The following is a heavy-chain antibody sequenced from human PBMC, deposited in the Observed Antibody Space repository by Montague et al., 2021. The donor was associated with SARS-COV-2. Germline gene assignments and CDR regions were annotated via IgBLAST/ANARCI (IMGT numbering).Heavy chain of an antibody. CDR3: AHSRYYYYDSSGYRVYYFDY. V-gene: IGHV2-5*02. CDR2: IYWDDDK. D-gene: IGHD3-22*01. J-gene: IGHJ4*02. CDR1: GFSLSISGVG. Sequence: PALVKPTQTLTLTCTFSGFSLSISGVGVGWIRQPPGKALEWLALIYWDDDKRYSPSLKSRLTITKDTSKNQVVLTMTSMDPVDTATYYCAHSRYYYYDSSGYRVYYFDYWGQGTLVTVSS.